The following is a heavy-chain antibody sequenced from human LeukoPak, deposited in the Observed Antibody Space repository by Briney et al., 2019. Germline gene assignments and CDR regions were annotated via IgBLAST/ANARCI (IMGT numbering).Heavy chain of an antibody. D-gene: IGHD6-13*01. Sequence: GRSLRLSCAASGFTFSSYGMHWVRQAPGKGLEWVAVISYDGSNKYYADSVKGRFTISRDNSKNTLYLQMNSLRAEDTAVYYCAKDAGGGQQLVEGFFDYWGQGTLVTVSS. J-gene: IGHJ4*02. V-gene: IGHV3-30*18. CDR3: AKDAGGGQQLVEGFFDY. CDR1: GFTFSSYG. CDR2: ISYDGSNK.